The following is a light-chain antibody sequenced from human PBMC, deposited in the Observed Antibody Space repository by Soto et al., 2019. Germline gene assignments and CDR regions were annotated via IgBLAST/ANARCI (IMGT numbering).Light chain of an antibody. V-gene: IGLV4-69*01. CDR2: LNSDGSH. CDR1: SGRSTYA. Sequence: QAVLTQSPSASASLGASVNLTCTLSSGRSTYAIIWHQQQPERGPRYLMKLNSDGSHKKGDGIPDRFSGSSSGAERYLIISSLQPDDEADYYCQTWGTGFHVFGAGTKLTVL. J-gene: IGLJ1*01. CDR3: QTWGTGFHV.